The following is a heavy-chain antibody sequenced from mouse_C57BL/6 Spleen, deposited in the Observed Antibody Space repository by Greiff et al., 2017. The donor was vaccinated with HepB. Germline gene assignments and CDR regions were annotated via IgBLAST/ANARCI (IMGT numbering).Heavy chain of an antibody. J-gene: IGHJ2*01. CDR3: ARGGYGNYGGSFDY. CDR2: IDPSDSYT. D-gene: IGHD2-10*02. Sequence: VQLQQPGAELVKPGASVKLSCKASGYTFTSYWMQWVKQRPGQGLEWIGEIDPSDSYTNYNQKFKGKATLTVDTSSSTAYMQLSSLTSEDSAVYYCARGGYGNYGGSFDYWGQGTTLTVSS. CDR1: GYTFTSYW. V-gene: IGHV1-50*01.